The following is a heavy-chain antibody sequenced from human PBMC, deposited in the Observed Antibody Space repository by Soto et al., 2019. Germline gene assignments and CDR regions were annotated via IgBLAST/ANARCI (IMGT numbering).Heavy chain of an antibody. Sequence: EVQLVESGGGLVQPGGSLRLSCAASGFTFSSYSMNWVRQAPGKGLEWVSYISSSSSTIYYADSVKGRFTISRDNAKNSLXXQXNXXRDEDTAVYYCARMGGWYYDSSGYSENYYYYGMDVWGQGTTVTVSS. J-gene: IGHJ6*02. CDR3: ARMGGWYYDSSGYSENYYYYGMDV. CDR1: GFTFSSYS. CDR2: ISSSSSTI. D-gene: IGHD3-22*01. V-gene: IGHV3-48*02.